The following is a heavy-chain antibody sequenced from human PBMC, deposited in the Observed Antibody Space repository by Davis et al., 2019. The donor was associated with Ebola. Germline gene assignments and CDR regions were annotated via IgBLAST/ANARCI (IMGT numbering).Heavy chain of an antibody. D-gene: IGHD4-17*01. CDR1: GFTFSSYS. J-gene: IGHJ6*02. V-gene: IGHV3-21*01. Sequence: GESLKISCAASGFTFSSYSMNWVRQAPGKGLEWVSSISSSSSYIYYADSVKGRFTISRDNAKNSLYLQMNSLRAEDTAVYYCASSRTVTPDYHYGMEVWGQGTTVTVSS. CDR3: ASSRTVTPDYHYGMEV. CDR2: ISSSSSYI.